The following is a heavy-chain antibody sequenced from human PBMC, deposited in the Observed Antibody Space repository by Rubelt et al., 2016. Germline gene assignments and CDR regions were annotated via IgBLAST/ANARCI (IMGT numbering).Heavy chain of an antibody. CDR2: FYYSGST. Sequence: QLQLQESGPGLVKPSETLSLTCTVSGGSISSSSYYWGWIRQPPGKGMEWIGSFYYSGSTYYNPSLKIPVTLAVDTSKNQYSLRLTSVTAADTAVYYCARLGSGYWGQGTLVTVSS. V-gene: IGHV4-39*07. CDR3: ARLGSGY. D-gene: IGHD1-26*01. CDR1: GGSISSSSYY. J-gene: IGHJ4*02.